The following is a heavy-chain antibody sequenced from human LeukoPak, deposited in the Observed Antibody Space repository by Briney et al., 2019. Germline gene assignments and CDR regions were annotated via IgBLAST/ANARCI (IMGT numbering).Heavy chain of an antibody. Sequence: GGSLRLSCAASGFTFCTYAMTWVRQAPGMGLEWVSTILNNGVSTYHADSVKGRFTISRDNSRNTLHLQMNSLRAEDTAVYYCAKGGGRPLDDAFDVWGQGTMVTVSS. CDR1: GFTFCTYA. J-gene: IGHJ3*01. CDR2: ILNNGVST. CDR3: AKGGGRPLDDAFDV. V-gene: IGHV3-23*01.